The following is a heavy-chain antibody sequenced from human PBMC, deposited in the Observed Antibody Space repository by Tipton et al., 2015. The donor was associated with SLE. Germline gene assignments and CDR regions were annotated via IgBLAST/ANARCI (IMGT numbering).Heavy chain of an antibody. CDR2: VYVSGST. V-gene: IGHV4-59*01. CDR3: ARGSVVADDF. J-gene: IGHJ4*02. D-gene: IGHD2-15*01. Sequence: LRLSCTISGGSISSYYWTWIRQSPGKGLEWIGYVYVSGSTNYNPSLKSRVTISVDTSKNQLSLKLTSVTAADTAVYYCARGSVVADDFWGQGTLVTVSS. CDR1: GGSISSYY.